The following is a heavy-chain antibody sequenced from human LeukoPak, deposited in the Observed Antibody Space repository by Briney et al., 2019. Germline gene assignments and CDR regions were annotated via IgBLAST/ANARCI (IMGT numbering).Heavy chain of an antibody. D-gene: IGHD3-3*01. CDR3: ARQLYYDFWSGPRGWFDP. CDR2: IHYGGST. CDR1: GGSFSGYY. V-gene: IGHV4-39*01. J-gene: IGHJ5*02. Sequence: SETLSLTCAVYGGSFSGYYWGWIRQPPGKGLEWIGSIHYGGSTYYNPSLKSRVTISVDTSKNQFSLKLSSVTAADTAVYYCARQLYYDFWSGPRGWFDPWGQGTLVTVSS.